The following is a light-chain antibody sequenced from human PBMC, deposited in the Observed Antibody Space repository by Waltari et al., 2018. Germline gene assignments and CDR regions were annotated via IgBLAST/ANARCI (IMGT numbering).Light chain of an antibody. J-gene: IGKJ2*02. CDR2: YAS. CDR1: QTVNAN. Sequence: EIVMTQSPATLYVSPGERATLSCRASQTVNANLPWYQRTPGQAPSLLIYYASKSATGIPARLSGCGSGTDFTLTISSLQSEDFVIYYCHHYNTWPPGTFGQGTKLDNK. V-gene: IGKV3-15*01. CDR3: HHYNTWPPGT.